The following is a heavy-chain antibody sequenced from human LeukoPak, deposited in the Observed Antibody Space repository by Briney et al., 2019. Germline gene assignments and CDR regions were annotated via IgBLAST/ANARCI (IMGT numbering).Heavy chain of an antibody. D-gene: IGHD1-26*01. Sequence: SETLSLTCTVSGVSISSYYWSWLRQPPGKGLEWIGYIYYSGSTNYNPSLKSRVTISVDTSKNQFSLKLSSVTAEDTAVYYCAKGAHYYYYYMDVWGKGTTVTVSS. V-gene: IGHV4-59*01. J-gene: IGHJ6*03. CDR2: IYYSGST. CDR1: GVSISSYY. CDR3: AKGAHYYYYYMDV.